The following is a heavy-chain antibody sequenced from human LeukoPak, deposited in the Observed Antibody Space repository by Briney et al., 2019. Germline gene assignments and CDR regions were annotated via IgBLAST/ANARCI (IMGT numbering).Heavy chain of an antibody. CDR1: GFTFRNYV. D-gene: IGHD2-8*01. J-gene: IGHJ4*02. CDR2: TSSDLNVK. CDR3: ARDLGYCTNGVCHTRFDY. Sequence: GGSLRLSCAASGFTFRNYVIHWVRQAPGKGPEWVAVTSSDLNVKLYADSVKGRFTISRDNSRSTLYLQLNSLRAEDTAVYYCARDLGYCTNGVCHTRFDYWGQGTLVAVSS. V-gene: IGHV3-30-3*01.